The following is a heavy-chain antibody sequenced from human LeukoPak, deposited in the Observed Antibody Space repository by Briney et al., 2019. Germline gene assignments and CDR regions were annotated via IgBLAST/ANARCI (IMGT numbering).Heavy chain of an antibody. CDR2: IYHSGST. D-gene: IGHD3-22*01. V-gene: IGHV4-38-2*02. CDR1: GYSISTGYY. Sequence: SETLSLTCTVSGYSISTGYYWGWIRQPPGKGLEWIGSIYHSGSTYYNPSLKSRVTISVDTSKNQFSLKLSSVTAADTAVYYCARGGRNYYDSSGQRGFGYWGQGTLVTVSS. J-gene: IGHJ4*02. CDR3: ARGGRNYYDSSGQRGFGY.